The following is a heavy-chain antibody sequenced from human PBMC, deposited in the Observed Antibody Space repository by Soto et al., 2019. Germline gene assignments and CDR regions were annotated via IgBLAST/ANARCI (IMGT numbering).Heavy chain of an antibody. CDR2: IEQDGREK. V-gene: IGHV3-7*01. D-gene: IGHD3-10*01. Sequence: EVQLVESGGGLVQPGGSLRLSCAASRFTFGSYWMSWVRQAPGKGLEWVANIEQDGREKCYVDSVKGRITISRDNAKNSLYLQMNSLRAEDTAVYYCARVITMVRVLNSYYYYMDVWGKGTTVTVSS. J-gene: IGHJ6*03. CDR3: ARVITMVRVLNSYYYYMDV. CDR1: RFTFGSYW.